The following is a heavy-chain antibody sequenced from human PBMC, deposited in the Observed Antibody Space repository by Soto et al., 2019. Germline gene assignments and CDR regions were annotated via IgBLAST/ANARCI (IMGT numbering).Heavy chain of an antibody. D-gene: IGHD5-18*01. J-gene: IGHJ6*02. CDR2: IYYSGST. CDR1: GGSISSYY. CDR3: ARDRRYSYGHCYYYGMDV. Sequence: QVQLQESGPGLVKPSETLSLTCTVSGGSISSYYWSWIRQPPGKGLEWIGYIYYSGSTNYNPSLKSRVTISVDTSTNQFSLKLSSVTAADTAGYYCARDRRYSYGHCYYYGMDVWGQGTTVTVSS. V-gene: IGHV4-59*01.